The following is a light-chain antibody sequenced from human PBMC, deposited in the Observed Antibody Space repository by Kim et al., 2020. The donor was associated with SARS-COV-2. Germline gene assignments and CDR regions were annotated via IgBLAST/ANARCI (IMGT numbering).Light chain of an antibody. CDR3: TAWDDSLTARV. V-gene: IGLV1-47*01. Sequence: QSVLTQSPSASGTPGQTVVISCSGSESNIGGNYVYWYQHLPGAAPKLLIQKNDQRPSGVPDRFSGSKSGASASLAISGLRSEDEADYYCTAWDDSLTARVFGGGTKVTVL. CDR2: KND. CDR1: ESNIGGNY. J-gene: IGLJ2*01.